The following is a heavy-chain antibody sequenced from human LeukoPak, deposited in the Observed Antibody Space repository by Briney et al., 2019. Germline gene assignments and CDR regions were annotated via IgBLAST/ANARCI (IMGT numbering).Heavy chain of an antibody. CDR1: GGSISSGGYS. D-gene: IGHD3-3*01. Sequence: SETLSLTCAVSGGSISSGGYSWSWIRQPPGKGLEWIGYIYHSGSTYYNPSLKSRVTISVDRSKNQFSLKLSSVTAADTAVYYCARELRPSLAIFGVGRAFDIWGQGTMVTVSS. V-gene: IGHV4-30-2*01. CDR2: IYHSGST. CDR3: ARELRPSLAIFGVGRAFDI. J-gene: IGHJ3*02.